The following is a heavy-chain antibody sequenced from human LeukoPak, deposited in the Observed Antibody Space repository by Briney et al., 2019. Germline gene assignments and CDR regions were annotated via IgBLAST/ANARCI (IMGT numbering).Heavy chain of an antibody. J-gene: IGHJ4*02. CDR1: GGSISGSY. CDR2: MYNSGST. Sequence: PSETLSLTCTVSGGSISGSYWSWVRQPPGKGLEWIAYMYNSGSTNYNPSLKSRVTISIDTSKNQFSLKLSSLTAADTAIYYCARGIESYGDYGYWGQGILVTVSS. CDR3: ARGIESYGDYGY. V-gene: IGHV4-59*01. D-gene: IGHD4-17*01.